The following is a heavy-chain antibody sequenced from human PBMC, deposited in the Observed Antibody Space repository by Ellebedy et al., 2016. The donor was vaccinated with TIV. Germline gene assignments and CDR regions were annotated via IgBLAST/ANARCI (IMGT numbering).Heavy chain of an antibody. CDR1: GFTFSGSA. V-gene: IGHV3-73*01. CDR2: IRSKANSYAT. CDR3: TRRERGLWFDP. J-gene: IGHJ5*02. Sequence: GESLKISCAASGFTFSGSAMHWVRQASGKGLEWVGRIRSKANSYATAYAASMKGRFTISRDDSKNTAYLQMNSLKTEDTAVYYCTRRERGLWFDPWGQGTLVTVSS.